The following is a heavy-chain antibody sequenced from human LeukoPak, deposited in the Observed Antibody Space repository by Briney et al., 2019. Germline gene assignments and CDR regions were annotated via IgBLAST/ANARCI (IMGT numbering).Heavy chain of an antibody. CDR2: IYYSGST. J-gene: IGHJ2*01. CDR3: ARAFRARYFDL. Sequence: SETLSLTCTVSGGSISSSSYYWGWIRQPPGKGLEWIGSIYYSGSTYYNPSLKSRVTISVDTSKNQFSLKLSSVTAADTAVYYCARAFRARYFDLWGRGTLVTVSS. D-gene: IGHD2/OR15-2a*01. V-gene: IGHV4-39*01. CDR1: GGSISSSSYY.